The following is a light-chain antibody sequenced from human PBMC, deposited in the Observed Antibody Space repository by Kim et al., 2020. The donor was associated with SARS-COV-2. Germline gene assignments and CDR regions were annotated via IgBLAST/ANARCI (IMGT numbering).Light chain of an antibody. CDR2: QDS. V-gene: IGLV3-1*01. Sequence: SYELTQPPSVSVSPGQTASITCSGAKLGDKYACWYQQKPGQSPVLVIYQDSKRPSGIPERFSGSNSGNTATLTISGTQAMDEADYYCQAWASSLVV. CDR3: QAWASSLVV. CDR1: KLGDKY. J-gene: IGLJ2*01.